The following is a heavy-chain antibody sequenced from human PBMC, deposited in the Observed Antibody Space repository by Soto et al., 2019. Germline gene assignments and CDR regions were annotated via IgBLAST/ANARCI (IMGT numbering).Heavy chain of an antibody. J-gene: IGHJ5*02. CDR3: ARGGGYDFWSGPPAPNWFDP. CDR2: ISYDGSNK. Sequence: GGSLRLSCAASGFTFSSYAMHWVRQAPGEGLEWVAVISYDGSNKYYADSVKGRFTISRDNSKNTLYLQMNSLRAEDTAVYYCARGGGYDFWSGPPAPNWFDPWGQGTLVTVSS. V-gene: IGHV3-30-3*01. D-gene: IGHD3-3*01. CDR1: GFTFSSYA.